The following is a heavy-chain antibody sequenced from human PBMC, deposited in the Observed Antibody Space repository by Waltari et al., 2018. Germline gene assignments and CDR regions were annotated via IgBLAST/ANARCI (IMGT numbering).Heavy chain of an antibody. J-gene: IGHJ4*02. CDR3: AKGFTSSGWYLGDY. Sequence: EVQLLESGGGLVQPGGSLRLSCAASGFPFGSYAMSWVRPAPGKGLEWVSAISGSGGSTYYADSVKGRFTISRDNSKNTLYLQMNSLRAEDTAVYYCAKGFTSSGWYLGDYWGQGTLVTVSS. CDR2: ISGSGGST. D-gene: IGHD6-19*01. V-gene: IGHV3-23*01. CDR1: GFPFGSYA.